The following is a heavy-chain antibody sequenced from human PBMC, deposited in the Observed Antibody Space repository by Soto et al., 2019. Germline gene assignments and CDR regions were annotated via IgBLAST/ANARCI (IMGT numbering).Heavy chain of an antibody. CDR3: ARDGTDYSEYFQH. Sequence: GSLRLSCAASGFTFSSYAMHWVRQAPGKGLEWVAVISYDGSNKYYADSVKGRFTIYRENSKNTLYLQMNRLSAENTAVSYSARDGTDYSEYFQHWGQGTLVTVSS. J-gene: IGHJ1*01. D-gene: IGHD5-12*01. CDR1: GFTFSSYA. V-gene: IGHV3-30-3*01. CDR2: ISYDGSNK.